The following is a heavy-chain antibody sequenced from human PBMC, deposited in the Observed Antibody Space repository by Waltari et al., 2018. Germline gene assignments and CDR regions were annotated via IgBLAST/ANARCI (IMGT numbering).Heavy chain of an antibody. CDR1: GSSISSVSY. J-gene: IGHJ5*02. Sequence: QVQLQESGPGLLKPSATLSLTSAVSGSSISSVSYWGWIRQPPEEGLEWIGSMYHSGNTYYNPSLKSRVTMSLDTSKNQFSLKLSSVTAADTAVYYCARVHSVSYAQASWFDPWGQGTLVTVSS. D-gene: IGHD1-26*01. CDR2: MYHSGNT. V-gene: IGHV4-38-2*01. CDR3: ARVHSVSYAQASWFDP.